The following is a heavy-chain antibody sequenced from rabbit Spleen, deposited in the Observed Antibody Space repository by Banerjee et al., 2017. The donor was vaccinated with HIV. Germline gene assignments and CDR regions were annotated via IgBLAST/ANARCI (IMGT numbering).Heavy chain of an antibody. J-gene: IGHJ3*01. CDR1: GFSFSSSDY. CDR3: ARGGAGYSRTRLDF. V-gene: IGHV1S45*01. Sequence: QEQLEESGGDLVKPGASLTLTCTASGFSFSSSDYMCWVRQAPGKGLEWISCIAGSSSGFTYSASWAKGRFTISKTSSTTVTVQQTSLTAADTASYFCARGGAGYSRTRLDFWGQGTLVTVS. D-gene: IGHD7-1*01. CDR2: IAGSSSGFT.